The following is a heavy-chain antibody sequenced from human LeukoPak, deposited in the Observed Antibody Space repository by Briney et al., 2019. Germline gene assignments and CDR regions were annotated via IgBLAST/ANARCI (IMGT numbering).Heavy chain of an antibody. CDR1: GYTFTSYG. CDR3: ARTRSLGRNYYGTNWFDP. D-gene: IGHD3-10*01. Sequence: ASVKVSCKASGYTFTSYGISWVRQAPGQGLEWMGWISAYNGNTNYAQKFQGRVTITADKSTSTAYMELSSLRSEDTAVYYCARTRSLGRNYYGTNWFDPWGQGTLVTVSS. J-gene: IGHJ5*02. CDR2: ISAYNGNT. V-gene: IGHV1-18*01.